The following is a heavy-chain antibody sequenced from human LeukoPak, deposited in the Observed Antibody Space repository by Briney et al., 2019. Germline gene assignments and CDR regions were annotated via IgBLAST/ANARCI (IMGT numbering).Heavy chain of an antibody. J-gene: IGHJ3*02. CDR3: ARVQYYDSSGYQLSAFDI. CDR2: IIPLFDTA. V-gene: IGHV1-69*13. D-gene: IGHD3-22*01. CDR1: GGTFSNYA. Sequence: SVKVSCKASGGTFSNYAISWVRQAPGQGLEWMGGIIPLFDTADYAQKFQGRLTITADESTSTAYMELSSLRSEDTAVYYCARVQYYDSSGYQLSAFDIWGQGTMVTVSS.